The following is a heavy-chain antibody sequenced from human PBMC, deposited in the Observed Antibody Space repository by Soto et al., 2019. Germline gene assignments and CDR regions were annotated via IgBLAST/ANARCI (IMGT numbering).Heavy chain of an antibody. Sequence: PGGSLRLSCAASGCTFSSYAMSWVRHAPGKGLEWVSASSGSGGSTYYADSVKGRITISRDNSKNTLYLQMNSLRAEDTAVYYCAKDYPTGYCSSTSYSTYYYYYGMEVWGQGTTVTVPS. CDR1: GCTFSSYA. D-gene: IGHD2-2*03. V-gene: IGHV3-23*01. J-gene: IGHJ6*02. CDR3: AKDYPTGYCSSTSYSTYYYYYGMEV. CDR2: SSGSGGST.